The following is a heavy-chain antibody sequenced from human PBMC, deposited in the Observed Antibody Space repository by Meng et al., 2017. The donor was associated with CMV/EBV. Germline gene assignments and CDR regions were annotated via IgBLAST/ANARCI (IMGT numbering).Heavy chain of an antibody. CDR1: GGSISSYY. J-gene: IGHJ4*02. CDR3: ARHGDTAMVVGIDY. V-gene: IGHV4-4*07. D-gene: IGHD5-18*01. CDR2: IYTSGST. Sequence: VPVGGSGPGLVKPSEPLSLTCTVSGGSISSYYWSWIRQPAGKGLEWIGRIYTSGSTNYNPSLKSRVTMSVDTSKNQFSLKLSSVTAADTAVYYCARHGDTAMVVGIDYWGQGTLVTVSS.